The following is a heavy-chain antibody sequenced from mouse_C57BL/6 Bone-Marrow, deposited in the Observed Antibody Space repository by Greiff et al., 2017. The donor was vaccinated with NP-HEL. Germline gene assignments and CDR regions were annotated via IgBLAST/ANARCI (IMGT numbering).Heavy chain of an antibody. V-gene: IGHV1-82*01. CDR2: IYPGDGDT. CDR1: GYAFSSSW. J-gene: IGHJ2*01. Sequence: VQLQQSGPELVKPGASVKISCKASGYAFSSSWMNWVKQRPGKGLEWIGRIYPGDGDTNYNGKFKGKATLTADKSYSTAYMQLSSLTSEDSAVYFCAREGTYFDYWGQGTTLTVSS. CDR3: AREGTYFDY. D-gene: IGHD3-3*01.